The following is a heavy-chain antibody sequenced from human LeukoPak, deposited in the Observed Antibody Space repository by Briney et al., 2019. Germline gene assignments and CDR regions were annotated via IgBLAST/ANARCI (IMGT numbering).Heavy chain of an antibody. V-gene: IGHV3-53*01. J-gene: IGHJ4*02. CDR3: ARASIAAAGYYFDY. CDR2: IYSGGST. CDR1: GFTVSTNY. Sequence: PGGSLRLSCSASGFTVSTNYMTWVRQAPGKGLEWVSVIYSGGSTYYADSVKGRFTFSRDNSKNTLYLQMNSLRAEDTAVYYCARASIAAAGYYFDYWGQGTLVTVSS. D-gene: IGHD6-13*01.